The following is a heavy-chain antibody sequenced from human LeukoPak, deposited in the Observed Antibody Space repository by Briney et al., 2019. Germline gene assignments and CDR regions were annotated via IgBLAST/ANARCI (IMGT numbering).Heavy chain of an antibody. CDR1: GGSISSSSYY. D-gene: IGHD3-22*01. CDR3: ARLPYYYDSSGYCR. J-gene: IGHJ4*02. Sequence: SETLSLTCTVSGGSISSSSYYWGWIRQPPGKGLEWIGSIYYSGSTYYNPSLKSRVTISVDTSKNQFSLKLSSVTAADTAVYYCARLPYYYDSSGYCRWGQGTLVTVSS. V-gene: IGHV4-39*01. CDR2: IYYSGST.